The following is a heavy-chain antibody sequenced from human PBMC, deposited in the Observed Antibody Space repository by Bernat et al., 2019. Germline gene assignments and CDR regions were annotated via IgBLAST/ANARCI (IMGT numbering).Heavy chain of an antibody. V-gene: IGHV1-2*02. CDR3: ARGPAGYYDSSDYYLGAFDV. D-gene: IGHD3-22*01. CDR1: GYIFTGYY. CDR2: INPNSGGI. J-gene: IGHJ3*01. Sequence: QVQVVQSGAEVKKPGASVKVSCKASGYIFTGYYMHWVRQAPGQGLEWMGWINPNSGGIKYAQKFQGRVTRTRDTCISTAYMELSRLRSDDTTVYYCARGPAGYYDSSDYYLGAFDVWGQGTMVTVSS.